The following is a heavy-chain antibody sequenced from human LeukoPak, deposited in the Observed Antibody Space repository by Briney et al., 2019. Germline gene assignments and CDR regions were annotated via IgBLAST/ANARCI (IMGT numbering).Heavy chain of an antibody. J-gene: IGHJ4*02. CDR1: GFTFSSYA. CDR3: AKGLYSSGWYVN. D-gene: IGHD6-19*01. Sequence: PGGSLRLSCAASGFTFSSYAMSWVRQAPGRGLGWVSGISGSGGRTYGADAVKGRFTISRDNSKNTLYLQMNSLRAEDTAVYYCAKGLYSSGWYVNWGQGTLVTVSS. V-gene: IGHV3-23*01. CDR2: ISGSGGRT.